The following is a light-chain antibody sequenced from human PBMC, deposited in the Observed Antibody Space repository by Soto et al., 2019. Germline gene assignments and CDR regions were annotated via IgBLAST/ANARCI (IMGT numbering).Light chain of an antibody. Sequence: QSALTQPASVSGSPGQSITIPCTGTSSDVGAFNYVSWYQQHPGKAPKLIIYEVGNRPSGVSNRFSASKSGNTASLTISGIQAEDEADYYCSSYTTYNTLVFGGGTKLTVL. CDR1: SSDVGAFNY. J-gene: IGLJ3*02. CDR2: EVG. CDR3: SSYTTYNTLV. V-gene: IGLV2-14*01.